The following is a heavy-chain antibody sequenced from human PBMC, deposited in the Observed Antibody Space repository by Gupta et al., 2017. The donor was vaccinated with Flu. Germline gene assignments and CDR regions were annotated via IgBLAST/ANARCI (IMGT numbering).Heavy chain of an antibody. CDR1: GFTFSDYG. CDR2: MSDDGSDE. D-gene: IGHD1-7*01. J-gene: IGHJ4*02. CDR3: AKGGRHNWNYDGDY. Sequence: QAPLVQSGGGVFQPGTSLRLSCAASGFTFSDYGMHWVRQAQGKGLEWMAVMSDDGSDEWDADAGRGRFTNSRDNSKNTMFLKMNSRRAEDTDVYDCAKGGRHNWNYDGDYWGQGTLVTVSS. V-gene: IGHV3-30*18.